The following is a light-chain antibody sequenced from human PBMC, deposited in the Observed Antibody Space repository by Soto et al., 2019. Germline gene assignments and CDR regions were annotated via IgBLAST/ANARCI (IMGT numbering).Light chain of an antibody. CDR2: GAS. J-gene: IGKJ1*01. CDR3: QQYNNWPFPSWT. Sequence: EIVMTQSPATLSVSPGERATLSCRASKSVSSNLARYQQKPGQAPRLLIYGASTRATGIPARFSGSGSGTEFTLTISSLQSEDFAVSYCQQYNNWPFPSWTFGQGTKVEIK. V-gene: IGKV3-15*01. CDR1: KSVSSN.